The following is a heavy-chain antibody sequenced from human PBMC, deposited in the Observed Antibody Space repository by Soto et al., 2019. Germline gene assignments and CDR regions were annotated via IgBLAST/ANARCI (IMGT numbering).Heavy chain of an antibody. J-gene: IGHJ6*02. Sequence: QVQLVESGGGVVQPGRSLRLSCAASGFTFSSYGMHWVRQAPGKGLEWVAVISYDGSNKYYADSVKGRFTISRDNSKNTLYLKMNSLRAEDTAVYYCAKEGGCYGSGSYSVGENYYGMDVWGQGTTVTVSS. CDR1: GFTFSSYG. V-gene: IGHV3-30*18. D-gene: IGHD3-10*01. CDR2: ISYDGSNK. CDR3: AKEGGCYGSGSYSVGENYYGMDV.